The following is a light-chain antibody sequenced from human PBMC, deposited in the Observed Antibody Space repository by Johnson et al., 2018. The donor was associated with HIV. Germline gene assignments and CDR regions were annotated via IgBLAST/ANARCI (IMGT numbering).Light chain of an antibody. CDR2: ENN. CDR1: SSNIGNNY. J-gene: IGLJ1*01. V-gene: IGLV1-51*02. Sequence: SVLTQSPSVSAAPGQKVTISCSGSSSNIGNNYVSWYQQVPGTAPKLLIYENNKRPSGIPDRFSGSRSGTSATLGITGLQTGDEADYYCGTWDSSLSAFYVFGTGTKVTVL. CDR3: GTWDSSLSAFYV.